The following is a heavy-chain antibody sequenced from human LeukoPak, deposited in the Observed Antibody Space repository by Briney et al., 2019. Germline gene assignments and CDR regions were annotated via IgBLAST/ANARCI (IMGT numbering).Heavy chain of an antibody. CDR1: GFTFSDYY. CDR2: ISGSSSYT. D-gene: IGHD6-13*01. V-gene: IGHV3-11*03. J-gene: IGHJ5*01. CDR3: ARRYSSSWFDY. Sequence: AGSLRLSCAASGFTFSDYYMSWVRQAAGKGMEWVSYISGSSSYTNYADSVKGRFTISRDNATDSLYLQTNSLRAEDTAVYYCARRYSSSWFDYWGQGTLVTVSS.